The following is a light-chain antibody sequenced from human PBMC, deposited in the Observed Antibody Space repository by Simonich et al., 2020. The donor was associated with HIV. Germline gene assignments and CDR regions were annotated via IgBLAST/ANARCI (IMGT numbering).Light chain of an antibody. CDR1: QGLSNS. Sequence: DIQMPQSPSSLSASVGDRVTRTCRASQGLSNSLAWYQQKPGKAPKLLLYAASRLESGVPARFSGSGSGTDYTLTISSLQPEDFATYYCQQYGSSRGTFGQGTRLEIK. CDR2: AAS. J-gene: IGKJ5*01. V-gene: IGKV1-NL1*01. CDR3: QQYGSSRGT.